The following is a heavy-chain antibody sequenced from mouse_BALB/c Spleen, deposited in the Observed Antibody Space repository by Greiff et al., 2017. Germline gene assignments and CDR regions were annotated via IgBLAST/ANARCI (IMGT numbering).Heavy chain of an antibody. CDR1: GYTFTSYY. CDR2: INPSNGGT. V-gene: IGHV1S81*02. Sequence: QVQLQQPGAELVKPGASVKLSCNASGYTFTSYYMYWVKQRPGQGLEWIGGINPSNGGTNFNEKFKSKATLTVDKSSSTAYMQLSSLTSEDSAVYYCTRAYGYDYAMDYWGQGTSVTVSS. J-gene: IGHJ4*01. CDR3: TRAYGYDYAMDY. D-gene: IGHD2-2*01.